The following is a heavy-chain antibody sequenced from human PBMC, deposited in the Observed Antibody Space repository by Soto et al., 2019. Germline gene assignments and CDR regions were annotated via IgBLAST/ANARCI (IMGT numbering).Heavy chain of an antibody. CDR2: MNPNSGET. D-gene: IGHD2-15*01. CDR1: GYTFTDYD. Sequence: QEQLVQSGAEVKKPGASVKVSCKTSGYTFTDYDINWVRQATGQGLEWIGWMNPNSGETGYAQKFQGRVTMPRSASLSTAYLALSSLRSEDTAVYYCARVAVAARPRWYNWFDPWGQGSLVTVSS. CDR3: ARVAVAARPRWYNWFDP. V-gene: IGHV1-8*01. J-gene: IGHJ5*02.